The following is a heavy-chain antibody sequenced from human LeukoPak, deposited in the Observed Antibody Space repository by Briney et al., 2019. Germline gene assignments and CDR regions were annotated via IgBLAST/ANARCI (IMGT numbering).Heavy chain of an antibody. V-gene: IGHV3-53*01. Sequence: PGGSLRLSCAASGFTVSSNYMSWVRQAPGKGLEWVSIIYSGGSTYYADSVKGRFTISRDNSKNTLYLQMNSLRAEDTAVYYCAKDRTITMAFYYGYWGQGTLVTVSS. CDR2: IYSGGST. J-gene: IGHJ4*02. D-gene: IGHD3-10*01. CDR3: AKDRTITMAFYYGY. CDR1: GFTVSSNY.